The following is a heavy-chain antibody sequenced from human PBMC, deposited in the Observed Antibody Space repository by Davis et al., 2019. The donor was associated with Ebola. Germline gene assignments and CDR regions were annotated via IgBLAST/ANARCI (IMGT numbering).Heavy chain of an antibody. CDR1: GGSISSYY. Sequence: SETLSLTCTVSGGSISSYYWNWIRQLPGKGLEWIGNIYYSGSTNYNPSLTSRLTMSIDPSKKQFYLKLSSVTAADTAVYYCARERDSSGRNFDYWGQGALVTVSS. V-gene: IGHV4-59*01. CDR2: IYYSGST. CDR3: ARERDSSGRNFDY. D-gene: IGHD3-22*01. J-gene: IGHJ4*02.